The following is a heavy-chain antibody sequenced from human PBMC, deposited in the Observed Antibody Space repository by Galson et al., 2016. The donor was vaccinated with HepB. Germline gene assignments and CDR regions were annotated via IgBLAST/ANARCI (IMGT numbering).Heavy chain of an antibody. Sequence: SVKVSCKASGGTFSSYAISWVRQAPGQGLEWVGGIVPNFGAANHAQRFQGRVTISADEPTSTTYMELSSLGSEDTDVYYCARNSREVVWAESYGDALGEYFQNWGQGTLGTVS. CDR2: IVPNFGAA. CDR1: GGTFSSYA. J-gene: IGHJ1*01. D-gene: IGHD4-17*01. CDR3: ARNSREVVWAESYGDALGEYFQN. V-gene: IGHV1-69*13.